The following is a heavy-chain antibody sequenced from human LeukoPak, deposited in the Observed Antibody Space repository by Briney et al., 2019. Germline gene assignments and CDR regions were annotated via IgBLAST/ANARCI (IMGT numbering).Heavy chain of an antibody. V-gene: IGHV4-34*01. CDR3: AIARAGGMVYAIGYNWFDP. CDR1: GGSFCGYY. Sequence: PSETLSLTCAVYGGSFCGYYWSWIRQPPGKGLEWMGEINHSGSTNCNSSVKSRVTISVDTSKNQFSLKLSSVTAADTAVYYCAIARAGGMVYAIGYNWFDPWGQGTLVTVSS. J-gene: IGHJ5*02. CDR2: INHSGST. D-gene: IGHD2-8*01.